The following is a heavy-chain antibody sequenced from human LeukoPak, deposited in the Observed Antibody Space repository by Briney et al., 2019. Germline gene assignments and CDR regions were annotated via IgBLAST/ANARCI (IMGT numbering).Heavy chain of an antibody. D-gene: IGHD6-19*01. V-gene: IGHV3-9*01. Sequence: GGSLRLSCAASGFTFDDYAMHWVRQAPGKGLEWVSGISWNSGSIGYADSVKGRFTISRDNAKNSLYLQMNSLRAEDTALYYCAKASSYSSGWYYFDYWGQGTLVTVSS. CDR1: GFTFDDYA. CDR3: AKASSYSSGWYYFDY. CDR2: ISWNSGSI. J-gene: IGHJ4*02.